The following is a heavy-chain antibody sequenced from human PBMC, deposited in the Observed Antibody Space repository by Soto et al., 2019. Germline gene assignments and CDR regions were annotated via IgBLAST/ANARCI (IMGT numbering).Heavy chain of an antibody. D-gene: IGHD6-19*01. Sequence: PQTLSLTKAVSAGSLRGCCNLVCRLPPGKGLDRIGEINHSGSTNYNPSLKSRVTISVDTSKNQFSLKLSSVTSADTAVYYCARAVAATSYYNLFGLDVWCQGTTGT. J-gene: IGHJ6*02. CDR1: AGSLRGCC. CDR3: ARAVAATSYYNLFGLDV. CDR2: INHSGST. V-gene: IGHV4-34*01.